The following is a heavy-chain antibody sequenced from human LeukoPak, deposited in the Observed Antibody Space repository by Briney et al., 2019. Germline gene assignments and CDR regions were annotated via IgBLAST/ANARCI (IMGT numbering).Heavy chain of an antibody. V-gene: IGHV4-59*01. CDR1: GGSISSYY. CDR2: IYYSGST. CDR3: ARACEYSSSSCFDY. Sequence: SETLSLTCTVSGGSISSYYWSWIRQPPGKGLEWIGYIYYSGSTNYNPSLKSRVTISVDTSKNQFSLKLSSVTAADTAVYYCARACEYSSSSCFDYWGQGTLVTVSS. D-gene: IGHD6-6*01. J-gene: IGHJ4*02.